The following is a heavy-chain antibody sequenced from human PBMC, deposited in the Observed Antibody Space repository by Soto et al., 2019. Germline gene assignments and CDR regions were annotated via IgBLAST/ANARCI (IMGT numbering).Heavy chain of an antibody. CDR1: GFTLSSYA. J-gene: IGHJ6*02. Sequence: PGGSLRLSCAASGFTLSSYAMSWVRQAPGKGLEWVSTISGSGGSTYYADSVKGRFTISRDNSKNTLYLQMNSLRAEDTSVYYCAKDRGYGRGTLSVMAVWGQGTTVTVSS. V-gene: IGHV3-23*01. CDR3: AKDRGYGRGTLSVMAV. D-gene: IGHD3-10*02. CDR2: ISGSGGST.